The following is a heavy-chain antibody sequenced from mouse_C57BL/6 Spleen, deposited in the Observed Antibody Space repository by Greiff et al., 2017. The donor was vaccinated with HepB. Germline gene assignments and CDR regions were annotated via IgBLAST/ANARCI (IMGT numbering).Heavy chain of an antibody. CDR1: GYTFTDYN. D-gene: IGHD1-1*01. CDR2: INPNNGGT. V-gene: IGHV1-22*01. J-gene: IGHJ3*01. Sequence: EVKLQQSGPELVKPGASVKMSCKASGYTFTDYNMHWVKQSHGKSLEWIGYINPNNGGTSYNQKFKGKATLTVNKSSSTAYMELRSLTSEDSAVYYCARGVLRSAWFAYWGQGTLVTVSA. CDR3: ARGVLRSAWFAY.